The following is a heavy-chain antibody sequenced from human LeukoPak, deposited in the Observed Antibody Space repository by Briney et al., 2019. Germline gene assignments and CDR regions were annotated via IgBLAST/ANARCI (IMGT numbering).Heavy chain of an antibody. CDR3: ARAIIGSNTGWYFDY. V-gene: IGHV4-4*07. CDR1: GGSIRGYY. J-gene: IGHJ4*02. D-gene: IGHD2/OR15-2a*01. Sequence: PSETLSLTCTVSGGSIRGYYWSWIRQPAGKGLEWIGRIYTSGSTNYNPSLKSRVTMSVDTSKNQFSLKLSSVTAADTAVYYCARAIIGSNTGWYFDYWGQGTLVTVSS. CDR2: IYTSGST.